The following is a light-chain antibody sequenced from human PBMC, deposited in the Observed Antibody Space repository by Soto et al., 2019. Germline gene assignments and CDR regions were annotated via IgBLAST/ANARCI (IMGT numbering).Light chain of an antibody. V-gene: IGKV4-1*01. CDR2: WAS. J-gene: IGKJ1*01. CDR1: QPVLSRSNNKNY. Sequence: DIVMTQSPDSLAVSLGERATINCKSSQPVLSRSNNKNYLSWYQQKPGQPPKLLISWASTRESGVPDRFSGSGSGTDFTLTISTLQAEDVAVYYCQQCDSAPRAFGQGTKVEIQ. CDR3: QQCDSAPRA.